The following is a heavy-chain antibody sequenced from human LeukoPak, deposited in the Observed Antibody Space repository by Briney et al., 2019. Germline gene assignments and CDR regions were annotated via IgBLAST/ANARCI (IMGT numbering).Heavy chain of an antibody. D-gene: IGHD1-26*01. Sequence: ASVKVSCKASGYTFTGYYMHWVRQAPGQGLEWMGWINPNSGGTNYAQKFQGRVTMTRDTPISTAYMELSRLRSDDTAVYYCAVNSDRYYYYYMDVWGKGTTVTVSS. CDR1: GYTFTGYY. CDR3: AVNSDRYYYYYMDV. J-gene: IGHJ6*03. CDR2: INPNSGGT. V-gene: IGHV1-2*02.